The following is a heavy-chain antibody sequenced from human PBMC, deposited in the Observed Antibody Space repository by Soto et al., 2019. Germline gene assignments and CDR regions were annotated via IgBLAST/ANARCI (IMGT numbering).Heavy chain of an antibody. J-gene: IGHJ4*02. CDR2: TYYRSNWRH. D-gene: IGHD6-19*01. V-gene: IGHV6-1*01. CDR3: ARGLAGSGFDL. CDR1: GDSVSSNTAA. Sequence: SQTLSLTRAISGDSVSSNTAAWNWIRSSPSRGLEWLGRTYYRSNWRHDYAVSVKSRITVNPDTSKNHFSLQLNSVTPDDTAVYYCARGLAGSGFDLWGQGTLVTVSS.